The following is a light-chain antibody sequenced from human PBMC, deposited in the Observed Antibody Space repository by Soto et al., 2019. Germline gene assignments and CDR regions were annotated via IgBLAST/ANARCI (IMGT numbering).Light chain of an antibody. CDR2: GAS. Sequence: EIAMTQSPATLSVSPGERATLSCRASQSGGSNIAWHQQKPGQAPRLLIYGASTRATGTPARFSGSGSGTDFTLTVSSLQSEDFAVYYCKQYNTWPPITFGQGTRLEIK. V-gene: IGKV3-15*01. J-gene: IGKJ5*01. CDR1: QSGGSN. CDR3: KQYNTWPPIT.